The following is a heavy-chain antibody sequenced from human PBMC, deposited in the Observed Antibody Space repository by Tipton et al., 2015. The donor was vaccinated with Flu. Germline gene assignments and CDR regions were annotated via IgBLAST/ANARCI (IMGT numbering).Heavy chain of an antibody. Sequence: TLSLTCTVSGGSISSYYWSWIRQPPGKGLEWIGYIYYSGSTNYNPSLKSRVTIPVDTSKNQFSLKLSSVTAADTAVYYCARAPRFQWLVLDYWGQGTLVTVSS. J-gene: IGHJ4*02. CDR2: IYYSGST. CDR3: ARAPRFQWLVLDY. V-gene: IGHV4-59*01. CDR1: GGSISSYY. D-gene: IGHD6-19*01.